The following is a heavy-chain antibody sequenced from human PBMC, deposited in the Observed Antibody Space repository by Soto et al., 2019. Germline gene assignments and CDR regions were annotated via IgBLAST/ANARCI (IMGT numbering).Heavy chain of an antibody. D-gene: IGHD3-10*01. CDR3: AKGGSGSYSNAFDI. J-gene: IGHJ3*02. CDR2: IYYSGST. CDR1: GGSISSSSYY. V-gene: IGHV4-39*01. Sequence: TSETLSLTCTVSGGSISSSSYYWGWIRQPPGKGLEWIGGIYYSGSTYYNPSLKSRVTISVDTSKNQFSLKLSSVTAADTAVYYCAKGGSGSYSNAFDIWGQGTMVT.